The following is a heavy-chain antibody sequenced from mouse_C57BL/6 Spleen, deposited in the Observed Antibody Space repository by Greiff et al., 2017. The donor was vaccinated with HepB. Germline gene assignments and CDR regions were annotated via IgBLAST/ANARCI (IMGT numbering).Heavy chain of an antibody. CDR2: IRSKSSNYAT. CDR1: GFTFNTYA. V-gene: IGHV10-3*01. D-gene: IGHD1-1*01. Sequence: EVQRVESGGGLVQPKGSLKLSCAASGFTFNTYAMHWVRQAPGKGLEWVARIRSKSSNYATYYAASVKDRFTISRDDSQSMLYLQMNNLKTEDTAMYYCVRGDYGSSLYWYFDVWGTGTTVTVSS. J-gene: IGHJ1*03. CDR3: VRGDYGSSLYWYFDV.